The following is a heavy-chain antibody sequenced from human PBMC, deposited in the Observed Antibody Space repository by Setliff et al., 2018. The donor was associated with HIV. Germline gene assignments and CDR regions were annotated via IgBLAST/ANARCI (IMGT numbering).Heavy chain of an antibody. CDR1: GGSISSHY. J-gene: IGHJ5*02. D-gene: IGHD2-2*01. Sequence: SETLSLTCSVSGGSISSHYWTWIRQSPGQGLEWIGSVYYSGDTDYNPSLKSRVTISVDKSKNQFSLKLSSVTAADTAVYYCARDPGGLYCRGTSCQGGCFDPWGQGTLVTAPQ. CDR3: ARDPGGLYCRGTSCQGGCFDP. V-gene: IGHV4-59*11. CDR2: VYYSGDT.